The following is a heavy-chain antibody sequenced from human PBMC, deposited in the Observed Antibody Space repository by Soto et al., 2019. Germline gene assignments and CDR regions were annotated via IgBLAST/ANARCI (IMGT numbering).Heavy chain of an antibody. CDR3: AGNRKGCSGGSCYLFDY. CDR2: IYHSGST. J-gene: IGHJ4*02. CDR1: GGSISSGGYS. D-gene: IGHD2-15*01. Sequence: TSETLSLTCAVSGGSISSGGYSWSWIRQPPGKGLEWIGYIYHSGSTYYNPSLKSRVTISVDRSKNQFSLKLSSVTAADTAVYYCAGNRKGCSGGSCYLFDYWGQGTLVTVSS. V-gene: IGHV4-30-2*01.